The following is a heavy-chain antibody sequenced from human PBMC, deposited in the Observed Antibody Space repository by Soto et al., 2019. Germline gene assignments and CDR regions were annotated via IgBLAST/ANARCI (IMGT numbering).Heavy chain of an antibody. CDR1: GFTFSNAW. Sequence: GGSLRLSCAASGFTFSNAWMNWVRQAPGKGLEWVGRIKSKTDGGTTDYAAPVKGRFTISRDDSKNTLYLQMSSLKTEDTAVYYCTTITTVTTFPYDYYGMDVWGQGTTVTVSS. D-gene: IGHD4-17*01. CDR3: TTITTVTTFPYDYYGMDV. J-gene: IGHJ6*02. CDR2: IKSKTDGGTT. V-gene: IGHV3-15*07.